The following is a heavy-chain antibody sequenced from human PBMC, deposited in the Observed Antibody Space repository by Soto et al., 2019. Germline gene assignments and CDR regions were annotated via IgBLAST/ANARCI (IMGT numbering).Heavy chain of an antibody. J-gene: IGHJ4*02. D-gene: IGHD3-16*01. Sequence: QVQLVESGGGVVQPGRSLRLSCAASEFTFSNYAMNWVRQAPGKGLEWVALISYDGNHKYYAVSVKGRFTISRDNSKNTLYLQMNGLRAEDTAVYYCATWGTIAVDYWGQGTLVTVSS. CDR2: ISYDGNHK. V-gene: IGHV3-30*04. CDR1: EFTFSNYA. CDR3: ATWGTIAVDY.